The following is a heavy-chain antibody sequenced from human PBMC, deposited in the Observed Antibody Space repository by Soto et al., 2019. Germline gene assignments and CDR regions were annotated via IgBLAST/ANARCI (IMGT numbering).Heavy chain of an antibody. V-gene: IGHV2-26*01. J-gene: IGHJ4*02. D-gene: IGHD2-2*01. CDR2: IFSNDEK. CDR3: ARIQRYCLSTSCYAGDH. CDR1: GFSLSNARMG. Sequence: QVTLKESGPVLVKPTETLTLTCTVSGFSLSNARMGVSWIRQPPGKALEWLAHIFSNDEKSYSTSLKSRLTISKDTSKSQVVLTMTNMDPVDTATYYCARIQRYCLSTSCYAGDHWGQGTLVTVSS.